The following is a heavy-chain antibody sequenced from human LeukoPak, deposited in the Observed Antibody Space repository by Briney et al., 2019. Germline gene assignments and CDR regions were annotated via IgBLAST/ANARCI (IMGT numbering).Heavy chain of an antibody. D-gene: IGHD6-6*01. CDR1: GFSFSGHW. J-gene: IGHJ4*02. Sequence: SGGSLRLSCTASGFSFSGHWMHWARQLPGKGLVWVSRISPTGSTTSYADSVKGRFTVSRDNAKNTLYLQVNNLRAEDTAVYYCAGGPNSNWSGLDFWGQGTLLTVSS. CDR3: AGGPNSNWSGLDF. V-gene: IGHV3-74*01. CDR2: ISPTGSTT.